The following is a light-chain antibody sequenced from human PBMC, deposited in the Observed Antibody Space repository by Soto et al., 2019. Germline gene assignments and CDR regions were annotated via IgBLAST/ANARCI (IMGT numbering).Light chain of an antibody. V-gene: IGKV3-20*01. CDR2: GAS. CDR1: QSVSSNY. J-gene: IGKJ3*01. CDR3: QQYGNSPFT. Sequence: EIVLTQSPGTLSFSPGERATLTCRASQSVSSNYLAWYQQKPGQAPRLLIYGASSRATGIPDRFSGSGSGTDFTLTISRLAPEDFAVYYCQQYGNSPFTFGPGTKVGIK.